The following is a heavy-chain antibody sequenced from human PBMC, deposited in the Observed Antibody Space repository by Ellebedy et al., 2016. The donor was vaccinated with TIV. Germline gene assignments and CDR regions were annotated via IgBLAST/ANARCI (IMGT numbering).Heavy chain of an antibody. CDR2: IYHGGST. CDR1: GYSINSVGYY. CDR3: ARKVGVVTAYFDY. D-gene: IGHD3-3*01. V-gene: IGHV4-38-2*02. J-gene: IGHJ4*02. Sequence: MPSETLSLTCTVSGYSINSVGYYWGWIRQPPGKGLEWIGSIYHGGSTYYNPSLKSRVTISVDTSKNQFSLKLNSVSAADTAVYYCARKVGVVTAYFDYWGQGTLVTVSS.